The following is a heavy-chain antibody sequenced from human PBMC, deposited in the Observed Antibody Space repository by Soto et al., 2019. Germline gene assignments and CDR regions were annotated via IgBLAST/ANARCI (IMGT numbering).Heavy chain of an antibody. D-gene: IGHD3-10*01. CDR3: ARGVNRGSGSTGIDY. CDR2: IYHSGST. V-gene: IGHV4-4*02. J-gene: IGHJ4*02. Sequence: QVQLQESGPGLVKPSGTLSLTCAVSGGSISSSNWWSWVRQPPGKGLEWIGEIYHSGSTNYNPSLQSRVAISVDKSKSQFSLKLSSVTAADTAVYYCARGVNRGSGSTGIDYWGQGTLVTVSS. CDR1: GGSISSSNW.